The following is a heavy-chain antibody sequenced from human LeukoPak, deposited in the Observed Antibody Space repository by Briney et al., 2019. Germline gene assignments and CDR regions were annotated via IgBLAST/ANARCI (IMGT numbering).Heavy chain of an antibody. Sequence: GRSLRLSCAASGFTFSSYGMHWVRQAPGKGLEWVAVIWYDGSNKYYADSVKGRFTISRDNSKNTLYLQMNSLRAEDTAVYYCARGWAMVKSRYYYGMDVWGQGTTVTVSS. D-gene: IGHD5-18*01. V-gene: IGHV3-33*01. CDR2: IWYDGSNK. CDR3: ARGWAMVKSRYYYGMDV. J-gene: IGHJ6*02. CDR1: GFTFSSYG.